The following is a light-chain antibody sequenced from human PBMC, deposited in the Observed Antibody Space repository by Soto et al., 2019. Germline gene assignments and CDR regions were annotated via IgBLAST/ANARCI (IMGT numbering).Light chain of an antibody. V-gene: IGLV1-36*01. CDR3: AACDDSLNGWV. J-gene: IGLJ3*02. Sequence: QSVLTQPPSVSEAPRQRGTISCSGSSSNIGNNAVNWYQQLPGKAPKLLIYYDDLLPSGVSDRFSGSKSGTSASLAISGLQSEDEADYYCAACDDSLNGWVFGGGTQRTVL. CDR1: SSNIGNNA. CDR2: YDD.